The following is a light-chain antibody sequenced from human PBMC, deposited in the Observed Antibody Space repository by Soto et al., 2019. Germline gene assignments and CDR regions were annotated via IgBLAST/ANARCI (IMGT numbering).Light chain of an antibody. Sequence: QSALTQPRSVSGSPGQSVTISCTGTSSDVGGYSYVSWYQQHPGEAPKLMIYDVTKRPSGVPDRFSGSKSGNTASLTISGLQAEDEADYYCCSYAGSYTVIFGGGTKLTVL. J-gene: IGLJ2*01. CDR3: CSYAGSYTVI. V-gene: IGLV2-11*01. CDR2: DVT. CDR1: SSDVGGYSY.